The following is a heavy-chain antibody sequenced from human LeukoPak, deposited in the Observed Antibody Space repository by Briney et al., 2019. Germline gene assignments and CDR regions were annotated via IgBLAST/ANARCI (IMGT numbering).Heavy chain of an antibody. J-gene: IGHJ4*02. V-gene: IGHV1-69*06. CDR3: ATPEGDYDILTGYYQLDY. D-gene: IGHD3-9*01. Sequence: SVKVSCKASGGTFSSYAISWVRQAPGQGLEWMGGIIPIFGTANYAQKFQGRVTMTEDTSTDTAYMELSSLTSEDTAVYYCATPEGDYDILTGYYQLDYWGQGTLVTVSS. CDR2: IIPIFGTA. CDR1: GGTFSSYA.